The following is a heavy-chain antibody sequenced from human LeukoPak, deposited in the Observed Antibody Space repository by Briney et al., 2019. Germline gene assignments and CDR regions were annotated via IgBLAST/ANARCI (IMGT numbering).Heavy chain of an antibody. CDR2: ISSTGGTI. Sequence: GGSLRLSCAASGFTFSNYLINWVRQAPGKGLEWVSFISSTGGTIYYADSVKGRFTVSRDNAKNSLYLQMNSLRAEDTAVYYCAKDHGYSSSYAPPGFMDVWGKGTTVTVSS. V-gene: IGHV3-48*01. J-gene: IGHJ6*03. CDR1: GFTFSNYL. CDR3: AKDHGYSSSYAPPGFMDV. D-gene: IGHD6-13*01.